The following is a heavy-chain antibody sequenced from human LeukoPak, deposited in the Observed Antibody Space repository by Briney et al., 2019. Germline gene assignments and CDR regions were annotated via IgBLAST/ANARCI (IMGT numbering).Heavy chain of an antibody. CDR1: GFTFDDYA. Sequence: GGSLRLSCAASGFTFDDYAMHWVRQAPGKGLEWVSGISWNSGRIGYADSVKGRFTISRDNAKNSLYLQMNSLRAEDMALYYCAKDPRYYYDSSGYSSDYWGQGTLVTVSS. CDR2: ISWNSGRI. D-gene: IGHD3-22*01. CDR3: AKDPRYYYDSSGYSSDY. V-gene: IGHV3-9*03. J-gene: IGHJ4*02.